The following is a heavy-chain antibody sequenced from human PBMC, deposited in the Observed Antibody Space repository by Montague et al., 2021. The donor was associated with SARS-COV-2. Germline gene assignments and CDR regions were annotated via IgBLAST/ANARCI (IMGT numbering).Heavy chain of an antibody. CDR1: GGSLSGYY. D-gene: IGHD3-10*01. CDR3: ASGIYPSGSYYNRYYYGLNI. CDR2: INHSANT. J-gene: IGHJ6*02. V-gene: IGHV4-34*01. Sequence: TLSLTCAVHGGSLSGYYWSCIRQPPEKGLEWIGEINHSANTKYNPSLKSPVTISIDTSKNQFSLKMTSVTAADTATYYCASGIYPSGSYYNRYYYGLNIWGPGTTVIVSS.